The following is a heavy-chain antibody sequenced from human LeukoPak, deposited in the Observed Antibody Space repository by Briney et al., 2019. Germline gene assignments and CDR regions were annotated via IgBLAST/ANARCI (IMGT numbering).Heavy chain of an antibody. CDR1: GGTFSSYA. J-gene: IGHJ4*02. CDR3: ARALSSYYYGSGSLH. D-gene: IGHD3-10*01. CDR2: IIPIFGTA. Sequence: SVKVSCKASGGTFSSYAISWVRQAPGQGLEWMGGIIPIFGTANYAQKFQGRVTITADKSTSTAYMELSSLRSEDTAVYYCARALSSYYYGSGSLHWGQGTLVTVSS. V-gene: IGHV1-69*06.